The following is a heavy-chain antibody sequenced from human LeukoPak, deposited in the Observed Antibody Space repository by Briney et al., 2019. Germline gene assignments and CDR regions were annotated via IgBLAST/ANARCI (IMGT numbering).Heavy chain of an antibody. V-gene: IGHV3-33*01. CDR2: IWYDGSNK. J-gene: IGHJ5*02. CDR3: ARDKTVGTPSWFDR. Sequence: PGGSLRLSCAASGFTFSSYGMHWVRQAPGKGLEWVAVIWYDGSNKYYADSVKGRFTISRDNSKNTLYLQMNSLRAEDTAVYYCARDKTVGTPSWFDRWGQGTLVTVSS. D-gene: IGHD4-23*01. CDR1: GFTFSSYG.